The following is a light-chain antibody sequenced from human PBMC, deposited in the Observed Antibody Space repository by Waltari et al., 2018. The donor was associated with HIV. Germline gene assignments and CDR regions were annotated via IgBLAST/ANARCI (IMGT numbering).Light chain of an antibody. CDR1: PSNIGDAF. CDR2: DNH. Sequence: VFTPPPPVPSAPGTRVPITCSPSPSNIGDAFAYWYQLLPGAAPKLVIYDNHNRPSGIPDRFSGSKSGTSVTLAITGLQTGDEGVYFCGTWSRSLRGAVFGAGTKLTVL. J-gene: IGLJ2*01. CDR3: GTWSRSLRGAV. V-gene: IGLV1-51*01.